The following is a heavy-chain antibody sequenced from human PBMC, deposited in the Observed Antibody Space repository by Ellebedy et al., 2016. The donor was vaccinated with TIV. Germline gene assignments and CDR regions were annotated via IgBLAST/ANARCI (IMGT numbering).Heavy chain of an antibody. D-gene: IGHD2-2*01. CDR1: GFTFSSYA. V-gene: IGHV3-23*01. CDR2: ISGSGGST. CDR3: ARAIVVVPAGYYYYYGMDV. Sequence: GESLKISXAASGFTFSSYAMSWVRQAPGKGLEWVSAISGSGGSTYYADSVKGRFTISRDNSKNTLYLQMNSLRAEDTAVYYCARAIVVVPAGYYYYYGMDVWGQGTTVTVSS. J-gene: IGHJ6*02.